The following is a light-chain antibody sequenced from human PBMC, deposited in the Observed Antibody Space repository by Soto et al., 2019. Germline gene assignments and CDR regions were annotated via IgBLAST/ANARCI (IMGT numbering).Light chain of an antibody. CDR1: SSNIGSNT. J-gene: IGLJ2*01. Sequence: QSVLTQPPSASGTPGQRVTISCSGSSSNIGSNTVNWYQQLPGTPPKLLIYSNNQRPSGVPDRFSGSKSGTSASLAISGLQSEDEADYYCAAWDDSLNGVVFGGGTQLTV. V-gene: IGLV1-44*01. CDR2: SNN. CDR3: AAWDDSLNGVV.